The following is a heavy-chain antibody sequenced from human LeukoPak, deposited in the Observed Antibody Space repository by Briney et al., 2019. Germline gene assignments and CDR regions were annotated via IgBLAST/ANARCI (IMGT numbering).Heavy chain of an antibody. CDR1: GFTFSYAW. CDR2: IKSKSDGGAT. V-gene: IGHV3-15*01. Sequence: GGSLRLSCVASGFTFSYAWMNRVRQAPGKGLEWVGRIKSKSDGGATDYTAPVKGRFTMSRDDSENTLYLHMNSLGAEDTGVYYCYTVLVWGGYDAKETDKWGQGTLVTVSS. J-gene: IGHJ4*02. CDR3: YTVLVWGGYDAKETDK. D-gene: IGHD5-12*01.